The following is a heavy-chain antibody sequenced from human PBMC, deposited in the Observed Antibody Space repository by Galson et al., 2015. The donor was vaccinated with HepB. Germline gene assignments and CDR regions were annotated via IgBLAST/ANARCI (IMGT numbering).Heavy chain of an antibody. Sequence: SLRLSCAASGFSFSSYAMSWVRQAPGKGLEWVSVISGDGDKTNDAESVRGRFLISRDNANNTLHLKMDALSADDTAVYFCAKVHDVAVLPDAVLPWPMDVWGQGTTVTVSS. CDR2: ISGDGDKT. CDR1: GFSFSSYA. CDR3: AKVHDVAVLPDAVLPWPMDV. J-gene: IGHJ6*02. V-gene: IGHV3-23*01. D-gene: IGHD2-2*01.